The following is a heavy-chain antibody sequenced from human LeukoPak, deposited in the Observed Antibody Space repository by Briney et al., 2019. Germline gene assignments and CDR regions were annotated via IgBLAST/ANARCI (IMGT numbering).Heavy chain of an antibody. CDR3: ATESGTYSGTCFDY. V-gene: IGHV3-48*01. J-gene: IGHJ4*02. D-gene: IGHD1-26*01. CDR1: GFPFSSYN. CDR2: ISSSSNTI. Sequence: PGGSLRLSCAASGFPFSSYNMNWVRQAPGKGLEWVSYISSSSNTIYYADSVKGRFTISRDNAKNSLYLQMNSLRAEDTAEYFCATESGTYSGTCFDYWGQGTLVTVSS.